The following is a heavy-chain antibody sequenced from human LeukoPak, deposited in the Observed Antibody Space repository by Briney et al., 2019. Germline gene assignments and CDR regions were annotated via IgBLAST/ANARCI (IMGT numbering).Heavy chain of an antibody. CDR1: GFTFRSYS. CDR2: ISSSSSTI. V-gene: IGHV3-48*01. J-gene: IGHJ4*02. Sequence: GGSLRLLCAASGFTFRSYSMNWVRQAPGKGLEGVSYISSSSSTIYYADSVKSRFTISRDNAKNSLYLQMNSLRAEDTAVYYCARDASSGCLWEYWGQGTLVTVSS. CDR3: ARDASSGCLWEY. D-gene: IGHD6-19*01.